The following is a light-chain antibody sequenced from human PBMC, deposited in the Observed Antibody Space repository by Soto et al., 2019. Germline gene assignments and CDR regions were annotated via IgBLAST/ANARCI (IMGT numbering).Light chain of an antibody. V-gene: IGLV2-23*01. CDR1: TSDVENYVL. Sequence: QSVLTQPASVSGSPGQSIIIFCTEATSDVENYVLVSWFQQHPGKAPRLIIYEGSMRPSGVSNRFSGSKSGKTASLTISGLQTEDEADYYCCSYVGSSTYVFGTGTKVTVL. CDR2: EGS. CDR3: CSYVGSSTYV. J-gene: IGLJ1*01.